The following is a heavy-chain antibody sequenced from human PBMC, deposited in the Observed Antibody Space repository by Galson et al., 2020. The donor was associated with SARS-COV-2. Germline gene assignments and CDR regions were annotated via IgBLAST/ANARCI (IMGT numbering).Heavy chain of an antibody. CDR1: GGSISSGPYY. CDR3: ARGNSPWVTMCGWISGTCGMEC. J-gene: IGHJ6*02. CDR2: IYKSGNT. Sequence: SETLSLTCTVSGGSISSGPYYWSWIRQPAGKGLEWIGRIYKSGNTDYNPSLKRQVTISIDTSKNQFSLKLNSVTAADTAVYYCARGNSPWVTMCGWISGTCGMECWCQGTTVTVSS. V-gene: IGHV4-61*02. D-gene: IGHD3-3*01.